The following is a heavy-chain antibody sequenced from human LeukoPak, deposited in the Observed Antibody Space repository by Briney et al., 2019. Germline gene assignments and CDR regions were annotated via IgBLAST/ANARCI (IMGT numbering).Heavy chain of an antibody. CDR2: IYYSGST. CDR1: GVSISSSNSY. J-gene: IGHJ3*02. V-gene: IGHV4-39*07. Sequence: SETLSLTCTVSGVSISSSNSYWGWIRQPPGKGLEWIGSIYYSGSTYYNPSLKSRVTISVDTSKNQFSLKLSSVTAADTAVYYCAGSLAVAGDAFDIWGQGTMVTVSS. CDR3: AGSLAVAGDAFDI. D-gene: IGHD6-19*01.